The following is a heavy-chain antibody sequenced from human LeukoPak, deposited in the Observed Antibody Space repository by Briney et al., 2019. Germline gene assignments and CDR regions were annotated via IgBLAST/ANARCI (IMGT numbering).Heavy chain of an antibody. CDR1: GFTFKDYA. J-gene: IGHJ4*02. V-gene: IGHV3-30-3*01. CDR3: ARFPEITMIVVVEYYFDY. D-gene: IGHD3-22*01. Sequence: GGSLRLSCAASGFTFKDYAMTWVRQAPGKGLEWVAVISYDGSNKYYADSVKGRFTISRDNSKNTLYLQMNSLRAEDTAVYYCARFPEITMIVVVEYYFDYWGQGTLVTVSS. CDR2: ISYDGSNK.